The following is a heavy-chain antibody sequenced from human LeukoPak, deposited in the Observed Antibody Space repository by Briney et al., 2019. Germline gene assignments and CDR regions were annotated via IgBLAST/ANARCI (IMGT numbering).Heavy chain of an antibody. J-gene: IGHJ4*02. V-gene: IGHV3-48*02. CDR1: GFTFSSYS. CDR2: ISSSSSTI. CDR3: ARDPSSSWYGDYFDY. Sequence: GGSLRLSCAASGFTFSSYSINWVRQAPGKGLEWVSYISSSSSTIYYADSVKGRFTISRDNAKNSLYLQMNSLRDEDTAVYYCARDPSSSWYGDYFDYWGQGTLVTVSS. D-gene: IGHD6-13*01.